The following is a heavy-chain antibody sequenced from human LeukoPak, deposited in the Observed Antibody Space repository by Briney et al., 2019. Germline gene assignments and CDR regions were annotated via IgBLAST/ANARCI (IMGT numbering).Heavy chain of an antibody. CDR1: GYTFTSYG. CDR2: ISSNSDNT. D-gene: IGHD7-27*01. Sequence: ASVKVSCRATGYTFTSYGISWVRQAPGQGLEWMGWISSNSDNTNYAQKLQGRVTMTTDTSTSTAYMELRSLRSDDTALYFCARDWGSIKVIADYWGQGTLVTVSS. V-gene: IGHV1-18*01. J-gene: IGHJ4*02. CDR3: ARDWGSIKVIADY.